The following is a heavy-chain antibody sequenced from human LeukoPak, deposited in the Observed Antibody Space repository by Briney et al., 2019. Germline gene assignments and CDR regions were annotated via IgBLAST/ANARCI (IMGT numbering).Heavy chain of an antibody. J-gene: IGHJ4*02. CDR2: ISGSGGST. Sequence: GGSLRLSCAVSGFTFSSYAMDWVRQAPGKGLEWVSAISGSGGSTYYADSVKGRFTISRDNSKNTLYLQMNSLRAEDTAVYYYAPRGSGWYFDYWGQGNLDTVSS. CDR3: APRGSGWYFDY. V-gene: IGHV3-23*01. CDR1: GFTFSSYA. D-gene: IGHD6-19*01.